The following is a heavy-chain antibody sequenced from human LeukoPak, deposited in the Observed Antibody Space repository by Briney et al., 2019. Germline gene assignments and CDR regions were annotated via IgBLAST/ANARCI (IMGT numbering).Heavy chain of an antibody. J-gene: IGHJ4*02. CDR1: GFTFSSYG. V-gene: IGHV3-23*01. Sequence: GGSLRLSCAASGFTFSSYGMSWVRQAPGKGLEWVSAISGSGGSTYYADSVKGRFTISRDNSKNTLYLQMNSPRAEDTAVYYCAKAPVTTCRGAYCYPFDYWGQGTLVTVSS. CDR3: AKAPVTTCRGAYCYPFDY. CDR2: ISGSGGST. D-gene: IGHD2-21*01.